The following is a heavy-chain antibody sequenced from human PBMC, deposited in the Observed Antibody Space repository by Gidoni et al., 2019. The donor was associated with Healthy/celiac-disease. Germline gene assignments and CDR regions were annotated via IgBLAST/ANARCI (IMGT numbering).Heavy chain of an antibody. CDR3: AISSSGWFYFDY. D-gene: IGHD6-19*01. CDR1: GFTVSSNY. CDR2: IYSGGST. Sequence: EVQLVESGGGLIQPGGYLRLSCAASGFTVSSNYMSWFRQDPGKGLEWVSVIYSGGSTYYADSVKGRFTISRDNSKNTLYLQMNSLRAEDTAVYYCAISSSGWFYFDYWGQGTLVTVSS. J-gene: IGHJ4*02. V-gene: IGHV3-53*01.